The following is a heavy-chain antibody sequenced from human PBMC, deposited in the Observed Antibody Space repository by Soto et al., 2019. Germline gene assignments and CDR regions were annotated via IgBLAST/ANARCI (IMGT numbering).Heavy chain of an antibody. J-gene: IGHJ6*02. D-gene: IGHD5-18*01. Sequence: EVQVVESGGGLVQPGGSLRLSCVASGFTFSTYWMHWVRQAPGKGLVWVSRIKFDGSTTSYADSVKGRFTISRDNAKNTVYLQMNSLRAEDTGVYYCARGIHNYYGVDVWGQGTTVTVS. CDR3: ARGIHNYYGVDV. CDR1: GFTFSTYW. V-gene: IGHV3-74*01. CDR2: IKFDGSTT.